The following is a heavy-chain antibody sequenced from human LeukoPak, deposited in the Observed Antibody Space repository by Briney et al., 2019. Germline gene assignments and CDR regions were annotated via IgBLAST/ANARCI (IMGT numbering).Heavy chain of an antibody. Sequence: GGSLRLSCAASGFTFDDYAMHWVRQAPGKGLEWVSGISWNSGSIGYADSVKGRFTISRDNAKNSLYLQMNSLRAEDTALYYCAKDKGRWGWEDAFDIWGQGTMVTVSS. CDR3: AKDKGRWGWEDAFDI. CDR1: GFTFDDYA. V-gene: IGHV3-9*01. CDR2: ISWNSGSI. J-gene: IGHJ3*02. D-gene: IGHD5-24*01.